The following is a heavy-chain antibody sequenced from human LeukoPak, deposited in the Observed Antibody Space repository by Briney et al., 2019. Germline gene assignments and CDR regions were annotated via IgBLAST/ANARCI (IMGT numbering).Heavy chain of an antibody. J-gene: IGHJ4*02. CDR3: ARGLDGAKDRKRFDY. Sequence: GGSLRLSCAASGFTFSSYEMNWLRQAPGKGLDGVSYISSSGSTIYYADSVKGRFTISRDNAKNSLYLQMNSLRAEDTAVYYCARGLDGAKDRKRFDYWGQGTLVTVSS. CDR1: GFTFSSYE. CDR2: ISSSGSTI. V-gene: IGHV3-48*03. D-gene: IGHD5-24*01.